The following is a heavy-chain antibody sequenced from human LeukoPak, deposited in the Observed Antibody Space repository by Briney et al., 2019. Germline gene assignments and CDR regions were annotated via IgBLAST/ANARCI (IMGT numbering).Heavy chain of an antibody. J-gene: IGHJ4*02. CDR2: IYSGGIT. V-gene: IGHV3-53*05. CDR1: GFNVSNNY. D-gene: IGHD3-22*01. Sequence: PGGSLRLSCAASGFNVSNNYMNWVRQAPGKGLEWVSIIYSGGITYYADSVKGRFTISRDNSKNTLYLQMNSLRAEDTAVYYCARDYYDSSGYFGGAYWGQGTLVTVSS. CDR3: ARDYYDSSGYFGGAY.